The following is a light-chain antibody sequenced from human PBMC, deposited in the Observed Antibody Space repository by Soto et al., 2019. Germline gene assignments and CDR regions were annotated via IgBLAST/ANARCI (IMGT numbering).Light chain of an antibody. V-gene: IGKV1-39*01. Sequence: DIQMTQSPSSLSASGGDRVTITCRASQSISSYLNWYQQKQGKAPKLLIYAASSLQRGVPSRFTGSGSGTDFTLTISSLQPEDSATYFCQQSYTTLYTFGQGTKLEIK. CDR1: QSISSY. CDR3: QQSYTTLYT. CDR2: AAS. J-gene: IGKJ2*01.